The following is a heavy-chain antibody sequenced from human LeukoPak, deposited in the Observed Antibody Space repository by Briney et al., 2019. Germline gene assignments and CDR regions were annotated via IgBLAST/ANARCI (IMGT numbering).Heavy chain of an antibody. CDR2: ISYDGSNK. CDR3: ARGEADYYDSSGYYYHRAFDI. CDR1: GYTFSSYA. V-gene: IGHV3-30-3*01. J-gene: IGHJ3*02. Sequence: GGSLRLSCAASGYTFSSYAMHWVRQAPGKGLEWVAVISYDGSNKYYADSVKGRFTISRDNSKNTLYLQMNSLRAEDTAVYYCARGEADYYDSSGYYYHRAFDIWGQGTMVTVSS. D-gene: IGHD3-22*01.